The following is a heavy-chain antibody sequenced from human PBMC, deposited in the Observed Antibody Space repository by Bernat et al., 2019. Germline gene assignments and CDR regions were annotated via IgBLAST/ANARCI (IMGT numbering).Heavy chain of an antibody. Sequence: QVQLQQWGAGLLKPSETLSLTCAVYGGSFSGYYWSWIRQPPGKGLEWIGEINHSGSTNYNPSLKSRVTISVDTSKNQFSLKLSSVTAADTAVYYCARGIGYCSGGSCYHWFDPWGQGTLVTVSP. CDR2: INHSGST. D-gene: IGHD2-15*01. J-gene: IGHJ5*02. CDR3: ARGIGYCSGGSCYHWFDP. V-gene: IGHV4-34*01. CDR1: GGSFSGYY.